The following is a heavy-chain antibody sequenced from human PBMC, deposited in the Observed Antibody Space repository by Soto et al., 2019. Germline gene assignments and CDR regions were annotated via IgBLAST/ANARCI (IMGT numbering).Heavy chain of an antibody. Sequence: EASVKVSCKASGYTFTSYAMHWVRQAPGQRLEWMGWINAGNGNTKYSQKFQGRVTITRDTSASTAYMELRSLRSDDTAVYYCARGGSLYWYFDLWGRGTLVTVSS. J-gene: IGHJ2*01. D-gene: IGHD1-26*01. V-gene: IGHV1-3*01. CDR1: GYTFTSYA. CDR3: ARGGSLYWYFDL. CDR2: INAGNGNT.